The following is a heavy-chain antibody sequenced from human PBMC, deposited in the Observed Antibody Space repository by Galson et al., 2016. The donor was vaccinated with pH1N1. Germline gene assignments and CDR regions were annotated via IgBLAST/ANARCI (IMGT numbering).Heavy chain of an antibody. CDR3: ARWDHSASYIDV. CDR2: TYYRARWYN. J-gene: IGHJ4*02. D-gene: IGHD3-10*01. Sequence: CAISGDSVSSHTSAWTWLRQSPSRGLEWLGRTYYRARWYNNYGGSVAGRISITPDTAKNQFSLQLKSVNHEDTAVYFCARWDHSASYIDVWGQGTLVTVSS. CDR1: GDSVSSHTSA. V-gene: IGHV6-1*01.